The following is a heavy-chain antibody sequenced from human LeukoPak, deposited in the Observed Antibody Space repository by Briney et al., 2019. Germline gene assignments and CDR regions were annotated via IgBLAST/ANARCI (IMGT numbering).Heavy chain of an antibody. CDR2: IYHSGST. D-gene: IGHD3-10*01. CDR1: DYSISSGYY. V-gene: IGHV4-38-2*01. Sequence: PSETLSLTCAVSDYSISSGYYWGWIRQPPGKGLEWIGNIYHSGSTYYNPSLKSRVTISVDTSKNQFSLKLSSVTAADTAVYYCARGGSGSRSAYYFGYWGQGTLVTVSS. J-gene: IGHJ4*02. CDR3: ARGGSGSRSAYYFGY.